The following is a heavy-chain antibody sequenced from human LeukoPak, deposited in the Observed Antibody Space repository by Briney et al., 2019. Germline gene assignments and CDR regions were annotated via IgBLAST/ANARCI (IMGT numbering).Heavy chain of an antibody. CDR2: TYYSGST. D-gene: IGHD3-10*01. CDR1: GGSISSYY. Sequence: SETLSLTCTVSGGSISSYYWSWIRQPPGKGLEWIGSTYYSGSTYYNPSLKSRVTISVDTSKNQFSLKLSSVTAADTAVYYCARPGYGSGSYYYDYWGQGTLVTVSS. V-gene: IGHV4-39*01. CDR3: ARPGYGSGSYYYDY. J-gene: IGHJ4*02.